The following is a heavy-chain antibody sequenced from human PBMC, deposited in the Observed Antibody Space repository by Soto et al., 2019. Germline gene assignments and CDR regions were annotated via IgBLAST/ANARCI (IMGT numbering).Heavy chain of an antibody. CDR1: GFTFSSYS. CDR3: ARDDSHSSSWYDY. D-gene: IGHD6-13*01. Sequence: GGSLRLSCAASGFTFSSYSMNWVRQAPGKGLEWVSSISSSSSYIYYADAVKGRFTISRDNAKNSLYLQMNSLRAEDTAVYYCARDDSHSSSWYDYWRQGTLVTVSS. J-gene: IGHJ4*02. CDR2: ISSSSSYI. V-gene: IGHV3-21*01.